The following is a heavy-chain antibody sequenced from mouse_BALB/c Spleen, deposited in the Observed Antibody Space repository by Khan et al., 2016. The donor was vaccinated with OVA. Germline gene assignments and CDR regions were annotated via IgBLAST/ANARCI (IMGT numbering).Heavy chain of an antibody. J-gene: IGHJ1*01. CDR3: VSPSYDHRNFDV. V-gene: IGHV14-3*02. CDR1: GFNIKDTY. D-gene: IGHD2-3*01. CDR2: ITPANGNT. Sequence: EVQLQESGAELVKPGASVKLSCTASGFNIKDTYIHWVKQRPEQGLEWIGRITPANGNTEYDPKFQGKATMRADTSSNTAYLQLSSLTSGDTAVYYCVSPSYDHRNFDVWGAGTTVTVSS.